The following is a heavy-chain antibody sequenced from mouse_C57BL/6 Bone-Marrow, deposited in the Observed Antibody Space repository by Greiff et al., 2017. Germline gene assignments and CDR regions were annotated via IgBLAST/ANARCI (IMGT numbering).Heavy chain of an antibody. CDR1: GFTFSSYG. J-gene: IGHJ3*01. CDR3: ARDYYGSSYLAWFAY. V-gene: IGHV5-6*01. Sequence: EVQGVESGGDLVKPGGSLKLSCAASGFTFSSYGMSWVRQTPDKRLEWVATISSGGSYTYYPDSVKGRFTISRDNAKNTLYLQMSRLKSEDTAMYYCARDYYGSSYLAWFAYWGQGTLVTVSA. CDR2: ISSGGSYT. D-gene: IGHD1-1*01.